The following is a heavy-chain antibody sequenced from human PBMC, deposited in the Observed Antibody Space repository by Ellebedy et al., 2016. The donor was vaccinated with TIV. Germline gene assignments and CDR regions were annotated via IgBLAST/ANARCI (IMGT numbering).Heavy chain of an antibody. CDR3: ARDPNSPGDTGYGDY. CDR2: MNQVGSEK. Sequence: PGGSLRFSCAASGFTFTTYWMSWVRQAPGKGLEWVANMNQVGSEKYYVDSVKGRFTISRDNAQNSLYLHMNNLRAEDTAVYYCARDPNSPGDTGYGDYWGQGVVVTVST. D-gene: IGHD5-12*01. J-gene: IGHJ4*02. V-gene: IGHV3-7*03. CDR1: GFTFTTYW.